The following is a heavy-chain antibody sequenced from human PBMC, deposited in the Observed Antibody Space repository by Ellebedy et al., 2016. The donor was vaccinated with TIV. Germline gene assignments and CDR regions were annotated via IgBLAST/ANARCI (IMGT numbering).Heavy chain of an antibody. CDR1: GYSFTSYW. D-gene: IGHD1-14*01. CDR3: ASGNIPENHAGY. CDR2: IDPSDSYT. J-gene: IGHJ4*02. V-gene: IGHV5-10-1*01. Sequence: ASVKVSCKGSGYSFTSYWISWVRQMPGKGLEWMGRIDPSDSYTNYSPSFQGHVTISADKSISTAYLQWSSLKASDTAMYYCASGNIPENHAGYWGQGTLVTVSS.